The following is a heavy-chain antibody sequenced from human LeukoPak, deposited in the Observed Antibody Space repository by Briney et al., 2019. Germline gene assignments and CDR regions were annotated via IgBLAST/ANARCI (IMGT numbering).Heavy chain of an antibody. J-gene: IGHJ4*02. CDR1: GVSFSGYY. D-gene: IGHD3-3*01. V-gene: IGHV4-34*01. CDR2: INHSGST. CDR3: ARERITIFGVVRHYFDY. Sequence: PSETLSLTCAVYGVSFSGYYWSWIRQPPGKGLEWIGAINHSGSTNYNPSLKSRVTTSVDTPTNQISLKLSSVTAADTAVYYCARERITIFGVVRHYFDYWGQGTLVTVSS.